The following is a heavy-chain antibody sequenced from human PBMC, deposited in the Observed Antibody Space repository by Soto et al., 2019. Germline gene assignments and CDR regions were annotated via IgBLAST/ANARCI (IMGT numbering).Heavy chain of an antibody. CDR3: AKGSSGWYERFDY. CDR1: GFSFSSYA. V-gene: IGHV3-23*01. D-gene: IGHD6-19*01. CDR2: ISGSGGST. Sequence: EVQLLESGGGLVQPGGSLRLSCAASGFSFSSYAMSWVRQAPGKGLEWVSAISGSGGSTYYADSVKGRFTISRDNSKNTLYLQMNSLRAEDTAVYYCAKGSSGWYERFDYWGQGTLVTVSS. J-gene: IGHJ4*02.